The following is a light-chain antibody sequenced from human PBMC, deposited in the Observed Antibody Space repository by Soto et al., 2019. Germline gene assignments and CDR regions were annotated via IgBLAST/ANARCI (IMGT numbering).Light chain of an antibody. CDR3: QQYYSTPFA. Sequence: DIVMTQSPDSLAVSLGERATINCKSSQSVLYSSNNKNYLAWYQQKPGQPPKLLIYWASTRESGVPDRFSGSGSGKDFTLTISSLQAEDVAVYYCQQYYSTPFACGGGTKVEIK. CDR1: QSVLYSSNNKNY. CDR2: WAS. V-gene: IGKV4-1*01. J-gene: IGKJ4*01.